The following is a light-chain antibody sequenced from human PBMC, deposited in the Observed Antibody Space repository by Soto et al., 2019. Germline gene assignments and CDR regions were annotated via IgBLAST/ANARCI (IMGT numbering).Light chain of an antibody. CDR2: AAS. Sequence: DIQMTQSPSSLSASVGDTVTITCRASQGISSSLAWFQQKPGRVPQILIYAASTLQPGVPPRFSGSGSGTDFTLTISSLQPEDFATYYCQHYNSAPLTFGAGTRVEIK. V-gene: IGKV1-27*01. CDR1: QGISSS. CDR3: QHYNSAPLT. J-gene: IGKJ3*01.